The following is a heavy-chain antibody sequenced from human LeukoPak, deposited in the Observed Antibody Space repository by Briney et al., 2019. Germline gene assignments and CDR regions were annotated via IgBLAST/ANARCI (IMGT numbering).Heavy chain of an antibody. D-gene: IGHD6-13*01. CDR3: ATLAAAGLTGFDY. CDR1: GFTFSDYN. V-gene: IGHV3-11*04. J-gene: IGHJ4*02. CDR2: ISRSGSTK. Sequence: GGSLRLSCAASGFTFSDYNMRWIRQAPGKGLEWVSSISRSGSTKYYADSVKGRFTISRDNSKNTLYLQMNSLRAEDTAVYYCATLAAAGLTGFDYWGQGTLVTVSS.